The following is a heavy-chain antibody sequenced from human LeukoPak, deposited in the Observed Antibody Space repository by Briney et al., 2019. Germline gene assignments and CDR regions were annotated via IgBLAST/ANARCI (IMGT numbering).Heavy chain of an antibody. D-gene: IGHD5-12*01. CDR1: GGSISSSSYY. J-gene: IGHJ4*02. V-gene: IGHV4-39*01. CDR3: ARRRPVYSGYDLGGYFDY. CDR2: IYYSGST. Sequence: SETLSLTCTVSGGSISSSSYYWGWIRQPPGKGLEWIGSIYYSGSTYYNPSLKSRVTISVDTSKNQFSLKLSSVTAADTAVYYCARRRPVYSGYDLGGYFDYWGQGTLVTVSS.